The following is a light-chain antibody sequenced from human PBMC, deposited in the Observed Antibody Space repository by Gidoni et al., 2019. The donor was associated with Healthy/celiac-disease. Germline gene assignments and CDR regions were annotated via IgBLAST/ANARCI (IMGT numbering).Light chain of an antibody. Sequence: EIVLTQSPATRSLPPGERATLSCRASQSVSSYLAWYHQKPGHAHRLLIYDASNMATGVPARFSGSGSGTDFTLTISSLEPEDFAVYYCQQRSSWPGTFGQGTRLEIK. CDR3: QQRSSWPGT. CDR1: QSVSSY. CDR2: DAS. J-gene: IGKJ5*01. V-gene: IGKV3-11*01.